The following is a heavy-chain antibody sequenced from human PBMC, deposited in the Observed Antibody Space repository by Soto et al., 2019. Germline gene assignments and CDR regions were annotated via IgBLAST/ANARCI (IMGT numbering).Heavy chain of an antibody. V-gene: IGHV4-4*02. CDR2: IFHSGTT. CDR1: GGSISSTNW. CDR3: ARDGGGYFDL. J-gene: IGHJ2*01. Sequence: QVQLQESGPGLVKPSGTLSLTCAVSGGSISSTNWWSWVRQPPGKGLEWIGEIFHSGTTPYNPSHKSRVTISLDKSKNHFSLNLSSVTAADTAVYYCARDGGGYFDLWGRGTLVTVSS. D-gene: IGHD3-10*01.